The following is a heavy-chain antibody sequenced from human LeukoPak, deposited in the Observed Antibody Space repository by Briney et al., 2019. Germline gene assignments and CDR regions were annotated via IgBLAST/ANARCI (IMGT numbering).Heavy chain of an antibody. D-gene: IGHD3-3*01. CDR1: GGSFSGYY. J-gene: IGHJ4*02. V-gene: IGHV4-34*01. Sequence: SETLSLTCAVYGGSFSGYYWSWIRQPPGKGLEWIGEINHSGSTNYNPSLKSRVTLSVDTSKNQFSLKLSSVTAADTAVYYCARGTSHPRITIFGVVTPFDYWGQGTLVTVSS. CDR3: ARGTSHPRITIFGVVTPFDY. CDR2: INHSGST.